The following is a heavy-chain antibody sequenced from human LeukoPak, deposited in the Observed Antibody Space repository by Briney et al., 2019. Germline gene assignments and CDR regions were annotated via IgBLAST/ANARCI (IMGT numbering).Heavy chain of an antibody. CDR1: GFTFSSYW. CDR3: ARELETAQTIDY. Sequence: PGGSLRLSCAASGFTFSSYWMHWVRQAPGKGLVWVSRLNTDGSIATYADSVKGQFTISRDNAKNTLYLQMNSLRADDTAVYYCARELETAQTIDYWGQGTLVTVSS. D-gene: IGHD1-14*01. CDR2: LNTDGSIA. J-gene: IGHJ4*02. V-gene: IGHV3-74*01.